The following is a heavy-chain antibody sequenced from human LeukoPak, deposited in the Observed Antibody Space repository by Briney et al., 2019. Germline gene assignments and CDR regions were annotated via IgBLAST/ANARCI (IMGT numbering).Heavy chain of an antibody. J-gene: IGHJ4*02. CDR2: ISASGGSI. D-gene: IGHD6-13*01. V-gene: IGHV3-23*01. CDR3: AKRLSYSSSWYYFDY. Sequence: GGSLRLSCVVSGLTFDNAWMSWVRQAPGKGLEWVSAISASGGSIYYADSVKGRFTISRDNSKNTLYLQMNSLRAEDTAVYYCAKRLSYSSSWYYFDYWGQGTLVTVSS. CDR1: GLTFDNAW.